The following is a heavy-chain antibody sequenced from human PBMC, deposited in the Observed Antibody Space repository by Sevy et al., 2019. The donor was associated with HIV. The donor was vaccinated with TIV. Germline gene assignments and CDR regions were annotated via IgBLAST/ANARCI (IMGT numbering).Heavy chain of an antibody. Sequence: ASVKVSCKASGGTFSSYAISWVRQDPGQGLEWMGGIIPIFGTANYAQKFQGRVTITADESTSTAYMELSSLRSEDTAVYYCARGAYSNYVVYYGMYVWGQGTTVTVSS. D-gene: IGHD4-4*01. J-gene: IGHJ6*02. CDR3: ARGAYSNYVVYYGMYV. V-gene: IGHV1-69*13. CDR2: IIPIFGTA. CDR1: GGTFSSYA.